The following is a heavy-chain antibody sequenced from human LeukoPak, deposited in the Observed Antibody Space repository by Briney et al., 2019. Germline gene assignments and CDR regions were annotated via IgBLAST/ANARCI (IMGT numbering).Heavy chain of an antibody. CDR3: AVGSGSSLDAFDI. J-gene: IGHJ3*02. CDR2: IYYSGST. V-gene: IGHV4-39*07. D-gene: IGHD1-26*01. CDR1: GGSISSSSYY. Sequence: PSETLSLTCTVSGGSISSSSYYWGWIRQPPGKGLEWIGSIYYSGSTYYNPSLKSRVTISVDTSKNQFSLKLSSVTAADTAVYYCAVGSGSSLDAFDIWGQGTMVTVSS.